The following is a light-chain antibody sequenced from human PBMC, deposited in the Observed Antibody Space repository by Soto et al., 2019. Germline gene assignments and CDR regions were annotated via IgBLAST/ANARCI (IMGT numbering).Light chain of an antibody. Sequence: EIVLTQSPGTLSLSPGDRATLSCRASQRVASTYLAWYQHKPGQAPRLLIYGASSRASGIPDRFGGSGYGTDFILTVSRLEPEDFAVYYCQQYESSPFTFGPGTKVDIK. J-gene: IGKJ3*01. V-gene: IGKV3-20*01. CDR3: QQYESSPFT. CDR2: GAS. CDR1: QRVASTY.